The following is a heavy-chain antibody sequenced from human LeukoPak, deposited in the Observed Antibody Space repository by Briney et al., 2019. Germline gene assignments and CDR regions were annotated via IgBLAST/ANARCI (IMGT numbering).Heavy chain of an antibody. J-gene: IGHJ4*02. V-gene: IGHV4-39*01. Sequence: SETLSLTCTVSGGSINSRSYYWGWIRQPPGQGLEWIGSIYYSGSTYYNPSLKSRVTISVDTSKNQFSLKLSSVTAADTAVYYCARPYGSGSYFDYWGQGTLVTVSS. D-gene: IGHD3-10*01. CDR2: IYYSGST. CDR1: GGSINSRSYY. CDR3: ARPYGSGSYFDY.